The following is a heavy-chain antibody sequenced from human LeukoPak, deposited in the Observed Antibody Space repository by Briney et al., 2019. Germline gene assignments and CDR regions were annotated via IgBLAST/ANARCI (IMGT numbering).Heavy chain of an antibody. J-gene: IGHJ3*02. Sequence: PGGSLRLSCAASGFTFSSYAMSWVRQAPGKGLEWVSAISGSGGSTYYADSVKGRFTISRDNSKNTLYLQMNSLRAEDTAVYYCAKKLRYFDWPLADAFDIWGQGTMVTVSS. CDR3: AKKLRYFDWPLADAFDI. V-gene: IGHV3-23*01. CDR2: ISGSGGST. D-gene: IGHD3-9*01. CDR1: GFTFSSYA.